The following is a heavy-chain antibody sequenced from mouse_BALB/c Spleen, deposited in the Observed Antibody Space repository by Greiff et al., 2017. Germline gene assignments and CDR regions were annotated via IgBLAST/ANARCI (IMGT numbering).Heavy chain of an antibody. CDR1: GDSITSGY. Sequence: EVQLQQSGPSLVKPSQTLSLTCSVTGDSITSGYWNWIRKFPGNKLEYMGYISYSGSTYYNPSLKSRISITRDTSKNQYYLQLNSVTTEDTATYYCARGYYGSSYVWAYWGQGTLVTVSA. CDR2: ISYSGST. D-gene: IGHD1-1*01. CDR3: ARGYYGSSYVWAY. V-gene: IGHV3-8*02. J-gene: IGHJ3*01.